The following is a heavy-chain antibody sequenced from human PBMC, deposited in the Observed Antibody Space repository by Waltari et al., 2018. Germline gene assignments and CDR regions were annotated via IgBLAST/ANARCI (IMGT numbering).Heavy chain of an antibody. CDR1: GFIFSNYR. CDR2: IMGDGNTI. D-gene: IGHD3-10*01. Sequence: EVQLVESGGGLVQPGGSLRLSCVTSGFIFSNYRVNWVRQAPGKGLEWLASIMGDGNTIYYADSVSGRFRISRDNVNNSLYLQLNSLRVDDTAVYYCARGTTKGSHWGRGTLVTVSS. J-gene: IGHJ4*02. CDR3: ARGTTKGSH. V-gene: IGHV3-48*01.